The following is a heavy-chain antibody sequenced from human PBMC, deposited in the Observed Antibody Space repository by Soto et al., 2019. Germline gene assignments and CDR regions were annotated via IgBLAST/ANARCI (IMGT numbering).Heavy chain of an antibody. D-gene: IGHD2-8*01. CDR2: INPSGGST. CDR1: GYTFTSYY. Sequence: QVQLVQSGAEVKKPGASVKISCKASGYTFTSYYMHWVRQAPGQGLEWMGIINPSGGSTNYAQKLHGRVAMNRDTSTSTVYMELNSLRSEDTAVYYCARPPYPGCINAVCYPLDYWGQGTLFTVSS. V-gene: IGHV1-46*01. CDR3: ARPPYPGCINAVCYPLDY. J-gene: IGHJ4*02.